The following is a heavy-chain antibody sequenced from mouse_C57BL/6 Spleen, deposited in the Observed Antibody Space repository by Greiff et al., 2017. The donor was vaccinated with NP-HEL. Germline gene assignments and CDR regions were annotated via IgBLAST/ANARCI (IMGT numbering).Heavy chain of an antibody. J-gene: IGHJ2*01. V-gene: IGHV5-4*03. D-gene: IGHD1-1*01. CDR2: ISDGGSYT. CDR3: ERSLTTVVARDYFDS. Sequence: EVMLVESGGGLVKPGGSLKLSCAASGFTFSSYAMSWVRQTPEKRLEWVATISDGGSYTYYPDNVKGRFTISRDNAKNNRYLQMSHLKSENNAMFYWERSLTTVVARDYFDSWAKAPLSQSPQ. CDR1: GFTFSSYA.